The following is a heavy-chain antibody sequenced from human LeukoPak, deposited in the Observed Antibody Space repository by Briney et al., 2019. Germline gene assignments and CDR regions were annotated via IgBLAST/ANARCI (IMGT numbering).Heavy chain of an antibody. CDR3: AKSLTVTTRIHSIDP. Sequence: GGSLRLSCAASGFAFSTYAMSWVRQAPGKGLEWVSSISGSGSNAYYADSVKGQFTISRDSSKNTLYLQMNSLRAEDTAVYYCAKSLTVTTRIHSIDPRGQGTLVTVSS. J-gene: IGHJ4*02. D-gene: IGHD4-17*01. V-gene: IGHV3-23*01. CDR1: GFAFSTYA. CDR2: ISGSGSNA.